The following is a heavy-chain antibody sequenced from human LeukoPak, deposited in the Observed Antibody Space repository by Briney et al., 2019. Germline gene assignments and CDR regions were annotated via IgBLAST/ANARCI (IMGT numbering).Heavy chain of an antibody. CDR1: AYTFTGYY. J-gene: IGHJ5*02. Sequence: ASVKVSCKASAYTFTGYYIHWVRQAPGQGLEWMGIINPSGGSTNYAQKFQGRVTMTRDTSASTVYMELTSLRSEDTAVYYCARTSNPRNWFDPWGQGTLVTVSP. CDR2: INPSGGST. CDR3: ARTSNPRNWFDP. V-gene: IGHV1-46*01.